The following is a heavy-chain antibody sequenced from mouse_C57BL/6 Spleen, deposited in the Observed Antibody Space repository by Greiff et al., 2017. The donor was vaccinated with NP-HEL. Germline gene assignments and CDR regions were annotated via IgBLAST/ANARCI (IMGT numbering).Heavy chain of an antibody. Sequence: QVQLQQSGAELVRPGASVKLSCKASGYTFTDYYINWVKQRPGQGLEWIARIYPGSGNTYYNEKFKGKATLTAEKSSSTAYMQLSSLTSEDSAVYFCARGDITTVEYGYFDVWGTGTTVTVSS. CDR2: IYPGSGNT. CDR1: GYTFTDYY. J-gene: IGHJ1*03. D-gene: IGHD1-1*01. CDR3: ARGDITTVEYGYFDV. V-gene: IGHV1-76*01.